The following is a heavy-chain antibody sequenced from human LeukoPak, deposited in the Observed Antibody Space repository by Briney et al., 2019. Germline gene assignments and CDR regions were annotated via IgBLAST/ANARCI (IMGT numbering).Heavy chain of an antibody. CDR3: ARYIYGYLHY. CDR2: VNPSGGST. D-gene: IGHD5-18*01. V-gene: IGHV1-46*01. CDR1: GYTFTNYN. Sequence: ASVTVSCKASGYTFTNYNIHWVRQAPGQGLEWMGIVNPSGGSTSYAQKFQGRVTMTRDTSTSTVYMELSSLRSEDTAVYYCARYIYGYLHYWGQGTLVTVS. J-gene: IGHJ4*02.